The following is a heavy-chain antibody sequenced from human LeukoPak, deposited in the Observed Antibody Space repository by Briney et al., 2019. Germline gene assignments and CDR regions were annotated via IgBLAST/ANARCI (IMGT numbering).Heavy chain of an antibody. J-gene: IGHJ5*02. D-gene: IGHD7-27*01. CDR1: GFTFSSYA. Sequence: GGSLRLSCAASGFTFSSYAMSWVRQAPGKGLEWVSAISGSGGSTYYADSVKGRFTISRDDSKNTLYLQMNSLRAEDTAVYYCASSNLGPNWFDPWGQGTLVTVSS. V-gene: IGHV3-23*01. CDR3: ASSNLGPNWFDP. CDR2: ISGSGGST.